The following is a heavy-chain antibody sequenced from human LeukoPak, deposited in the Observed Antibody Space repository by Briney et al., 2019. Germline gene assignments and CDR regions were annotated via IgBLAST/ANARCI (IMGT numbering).Heavy chain of an antibody. D-gene: IGHD2-21*01. J-gene: IGHJ4*02. Sequence: PSGTLSLTCAVSGASISSTHWWSWVRQPPGKGLEWIGEIYHSGSANFSPSLKSRVTILVDKSKNQFSLKLNSVTAADTAVYYCARGGVDFDYWGQGTLVTVSS. CDR2: IYHSGSA. CDR1: GASISSTHW. CDR3: ARGGVDFDY. V-gene: IGHV4-4*02.